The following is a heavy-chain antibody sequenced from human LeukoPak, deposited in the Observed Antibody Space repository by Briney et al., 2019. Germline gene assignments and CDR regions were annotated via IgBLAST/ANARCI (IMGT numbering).Heavy chain of an antibody. CDR3: AKDRPDDKGAADAFDI. J-gene: IGHJ3*02. D-gene: IGHD1-14*01. V-gene: IGHV3-23*01. Sequence: GGSLRLSCAASGFTFSSYAMSWVRQAPGKGLEWVSAISGSGGSTYYADSVKGRFTISRDNSKNTLYLQMNSLRAEDAAVYYCAKDRPDDKGAADAFDIWGQGTMVTVSS. CDR1: GFTFSSYA. CDR2: ISGSGGST.